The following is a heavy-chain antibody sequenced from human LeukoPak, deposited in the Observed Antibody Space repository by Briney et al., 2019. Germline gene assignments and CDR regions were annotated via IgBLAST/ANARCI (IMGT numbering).Heavy chain of an antibody. CDR2: IKSKTDGGTT. V-gene: IGHV3-15*01. J-gene: IGHJ4*02. CDR3: TTDLDSSSWYL. Sequence: PGGSLRLSCAASGFTFSNAWMSWVRQAPGKGLEWVGRIKSKTDGGTTDYAAPVKGRFTISRDDSKNTLYLQMNSLKIEDTAVYYCTTDLDSSSWYLWGQGTLVTVSS. D-gene: IGHD6-13*01. CDR1: GFTFSNAW.